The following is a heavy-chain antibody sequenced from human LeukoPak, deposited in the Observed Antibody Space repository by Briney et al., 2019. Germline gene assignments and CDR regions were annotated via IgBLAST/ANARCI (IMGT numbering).Heavy chain of an antibody. CDR2: ISGSGGST. CDR3: AKSRSSGYYYAYFDY. J-gene: IGHJ4*02. V-gene: IGHV3-23*01. Sequence: TGGSLRLSCAASGFTFSSYARSWVRQAPGKGLEWVSAISGSGGSTYYADSVKGRFTISRDDSKNTLYLKMNSLRAEDTAVYYCAKSRSSGYYYAYFDYWGQGTLVTVSS. CDR1: GFTFSSYA. D-gene: IGHD3-22*01.